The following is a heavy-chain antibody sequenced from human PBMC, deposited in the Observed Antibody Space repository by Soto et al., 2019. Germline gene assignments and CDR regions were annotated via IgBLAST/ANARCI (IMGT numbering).Heavy chain of an antibody. CDR1: GYTYTSYD. Sequence: ASVKVSCKASGYTYTSYDINWVRQATGQGLEWMGWMNPNSGNTGYAQKFQGRVTMTRNTSISTAYMELSSLRSEDTAVYYCARGYCSSTSCYYNWFDTWGQGTLVTVSS. CDR3: ARGYCSSTSCYYNWFDT. V-gene: IGHV1-8*01. D-gene: IGHD2-2*01. CDR2: MNPNSGNT. J-gene: IGHJ5*02.